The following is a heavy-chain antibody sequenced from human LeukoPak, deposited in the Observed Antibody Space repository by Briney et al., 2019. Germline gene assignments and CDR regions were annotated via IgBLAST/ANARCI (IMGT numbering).Heavy chain of an antibody. Sequence: GRSLRLSCAASGFTFSSYAMHWVRQAPGKGLEWVAVISYDGNNKYYAGSVKGRFTISRDNSKNTLYLQMNSLRAEDTAVYYCARDSLGDPTYYFDCWGQGTLVTVSS. D-gene: IGHD3-10*01. CDR3: ARDSLGDPTYYFDC. CDR1: GFTFSSYA. V-gene: IGHV3-30*04. CDR2: ISYDGNNK. J-gene: IGHJ4*02.